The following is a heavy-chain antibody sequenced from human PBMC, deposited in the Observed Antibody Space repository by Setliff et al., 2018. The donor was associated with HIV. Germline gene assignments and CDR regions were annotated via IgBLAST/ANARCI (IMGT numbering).Heavy chain of an antibody. CDR1: GYTFTTYG. J-gene: IGHJ4*02. Sequence: GASVKVSCKPSGYTFTTYGLSWVRQAPGQGLEWMGWISTYSDETSSSQNLQGRLTMTTDTSTGTAYMELRSLRSDDTAVYYCAREYHTASGGTRVANYFDYWGQGTLVTVSS. CDR2: ISTYSDET. V-gene: IGHV1-18*01. D-gene: IGHD6-13*01. CDR3: AREYHTASGGTRVANYFDY.